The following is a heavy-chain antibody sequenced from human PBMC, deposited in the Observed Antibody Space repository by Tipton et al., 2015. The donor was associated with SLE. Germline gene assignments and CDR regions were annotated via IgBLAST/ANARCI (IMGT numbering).Heavy chain of an antibody. V-gene: IGHV4-34*01. J-gene: IGHJ4*02. D-gene: IGHD6-6*01. CDR2: INHSGST. CDR1: GGSFSGYY. CDR3: ARLGSRAANIGY. Sequence: TLSLTCAVYGGSFSGYYWNWIRQPPGKGLEWIGEINHSGSTNYNPSLKSRVTISVDTSKNQFSLKLSSVTAADTAVYHCARLGSRAANIGYWGQGTQVTVSS.